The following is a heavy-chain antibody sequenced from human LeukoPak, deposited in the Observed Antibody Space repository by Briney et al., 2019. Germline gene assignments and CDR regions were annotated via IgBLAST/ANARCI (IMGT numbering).Heavy chain of an antibody. V-gene: IGHV4-39*01. CDR3: ARLPNDFWSSLHYYYMDV. CDR1: GGSISSSSYY. D-gene: IGHD3-3*01. J-gene: IGHJ6*03. Sequence: PSETLSLTCTVSGGSISSSSYYWGWIRQPPGQGLEWIVSIYYSGSTYYNPSLKSRVTISVDTSKNQFSLKLSSVTAADTAVYYCARLPNDFWSSLHYYYMDVWGKGTTVTVSS. CDR2: IYYSGST.